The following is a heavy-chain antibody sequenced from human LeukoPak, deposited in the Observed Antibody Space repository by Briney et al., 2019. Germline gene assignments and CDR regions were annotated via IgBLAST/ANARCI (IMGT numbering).Heavy chain of an antibody. CDR3: AREEGRSGWPYFDY. J-gene: IGHJ4*02. CDR1: GGSFSGYY. D-gene: IGHD6-19*01. CDR2: INHSGST. V-gene: IGHV4-34*01. Sequence: SETLSLTCAVYGGSFSGYYWSWIRQPPGKGLEWIGEINHSGSTNYNPSLKSRVTISVDTSKNQFSLKLSSVTAADTAVYYCAREEGRSGWPYFDYWGQGTLVTVSS.